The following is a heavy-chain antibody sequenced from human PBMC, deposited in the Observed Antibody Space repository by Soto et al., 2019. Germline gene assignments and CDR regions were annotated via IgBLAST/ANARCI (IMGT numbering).Heavy chain of an antibody. CDR3: ARGGPMWSSGWHFDY. CDR2: IYYSGST. CDR1: GGSISSYY. Sequence: LTCTVSGGSISSYYWSWIRQPPGKGLEWIGYIYYSGSTNYNPSLKSRVTISVDTSKNQFSLKLSSVTAADTAVYYCARGGPMWSSGWHFDYWGQGTLVTVSS. V-gene: IGHV4-59*01. D-gene: IGHD6-19*01. J-gene: IGHJ4*02.